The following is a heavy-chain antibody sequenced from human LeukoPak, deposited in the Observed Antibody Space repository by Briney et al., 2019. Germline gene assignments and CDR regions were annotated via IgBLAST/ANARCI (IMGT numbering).Heavy chain of an antibody. D-gene: IGHD5-18*01. Sequence: SQTLSLTCAVSGGSISSGGYYWSWIRQPPGKGLEWIGYIYYSGSTNYNPSLKSRVTISVDTSKNQFSLKLSSVTAADTAVYYCARDRQFGGIQLFDYWGQGTLVTVSS. J-gene: IGHJ4*02. CDR2: IYYSGST. V-gene: IGHV4-61*08. CDR1: GGSISSGGYY. CDR3: ARDRQFGGIQLFDY.